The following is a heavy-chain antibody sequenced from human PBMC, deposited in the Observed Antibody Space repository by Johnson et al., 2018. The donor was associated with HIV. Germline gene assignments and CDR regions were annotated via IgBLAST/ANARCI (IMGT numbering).Heavy chain of an antibody. Sequence: QVQLVESGGGVVQPGRSLRLSCAASGFTFSSYGMHWVRQAPGKGLEWVAVITYDGNKKYYVDSVKGRFTISRDNVKNSVYLLMNSLGAEDTAFYYCARAHLIFPKNAFDIWGQGTMVTVSS. CDR2: ITYDGNKK. J-gene: IGHJ3*02. CDR3: ARAHLIFPKNAFDI. D-gene: IGHD3-3*02. V-gene: IGHV3-33*05. CDR1: GFTFSSYG.